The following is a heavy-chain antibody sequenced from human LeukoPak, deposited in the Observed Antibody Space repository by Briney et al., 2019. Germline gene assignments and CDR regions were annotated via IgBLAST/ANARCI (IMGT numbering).Heavy chain of an antibody. CDR3: ARGGYSGYDFDY. V-gene: IGHV4-59*01. D-gene: IGHD5-12*01. CDR1: GGSISSYY. Sequence: SETLSLTCTVSGGSISSYYWSWIRQPPGKGLEWIGYIYYSGSTNYTPPLKSRVTISVDTSKNQFSLKLSSVTAADTAVYYCARGGYSGYDFDYWGQGTLVTVSS. J-gene: IGHJ4*02. CDR2: IYYSGST.